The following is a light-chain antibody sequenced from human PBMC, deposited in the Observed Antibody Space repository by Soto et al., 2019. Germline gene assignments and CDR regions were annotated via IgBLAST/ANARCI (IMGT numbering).Light chain of an antibody. Sequence: QSVLTQPPSVSGAPGQRVTISCTGSSSNIGASYGVHWYQQLPGTAPKLLIYDNTNRPSGVPGRFSGSKSGTSASLAITGLQAEDEADYYCQSYDTSLSGYVFGTGTKVTVL. J-gene: IGLJ1*01. CDR2: DNT. CDR3: QSYDTSLSGYV. V-gene: IGLV1-40*01. CDR1: SSNIGASYG.